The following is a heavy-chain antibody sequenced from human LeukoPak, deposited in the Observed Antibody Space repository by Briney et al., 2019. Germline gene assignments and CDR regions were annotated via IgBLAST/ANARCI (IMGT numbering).Heavy chain of an antibody. Sequence: SETLSLTCTVSGSISSYYWSWIRQPPGKGLEWIGYIYISGSTNYNPSLKSRVTISVDTSKNQFSLDLSSVTAADTAVYYCARQKCTSTSCLTKNAFDIWGQGTMVTVSS. CDR3: ARQKCTSTSCLTKNAFDI. V-gene: IGHV4-4*09. CDR1: GSISSYY. D-gene: IGHD2-2*01. J-gene: IGHJ3*02. CDR2: IYISGST.